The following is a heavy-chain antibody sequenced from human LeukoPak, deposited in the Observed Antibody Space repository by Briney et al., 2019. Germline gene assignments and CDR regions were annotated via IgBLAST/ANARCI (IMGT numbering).Heavy chain of an antibody. D-gene: IGHD2-2*02. CDR1: GGSISSYY. CDR3: ARDKGGNIVVVPAAIRMEYYYYYMDV. CDR2: IYTSGST. J-gene: IGHJ6*03. Sequence: SETLSLTCTVSGGSISSYYWSWIRQPAGKGLEWIGRIYTSGSTNYNPSLKSRVTMSVDTSKNQFSLKLSSVTAADTAVYYCARDKGGNIVVVPAAIRMEYYYYYMDVWGKGTTVTVSS. V-gene: IGHV4-4*07.